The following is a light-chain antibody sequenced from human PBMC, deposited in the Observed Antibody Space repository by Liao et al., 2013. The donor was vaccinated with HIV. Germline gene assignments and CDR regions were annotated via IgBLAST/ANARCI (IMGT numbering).Light chain of an antibody. J-gene: IGLJ3*02. CDR3: QVWDHSSDQGV. V-gene: IGLV3-21*04. CDR1: NIGGKS. Sequence: SYVLTQPPSVSVAPGRTATITCGGDNIGGKSVHWYQQKPGQAPVLVIYYDNEWPSGIPERISGSISGNTATLTISGVETGDEADYFCQVWDHSSDQGVFGGGTKLTVL. CDR2: YDN.